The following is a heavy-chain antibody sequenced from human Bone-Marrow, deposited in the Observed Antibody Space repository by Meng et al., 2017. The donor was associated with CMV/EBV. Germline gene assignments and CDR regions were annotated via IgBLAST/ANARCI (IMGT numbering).Heavy chain of an antibody. V-gene: IGHV3-23*01. CDR2: ISSRAVYT. D-gene: IGHD3-10*01. Sequence: SVFTFGDFAMIWVRQPPGKGLEWVSAISSRAVYTYYADSVKGRFTISRDNSKNTLYLQMNNLRAEDTATYYCVKREGVSMVRGVLGAWGPGTLVTVSS. CDR1: VFTFGDFA. J-gene: IGHJ5*02. CDR3: VKREGVSMVRGVLGA.